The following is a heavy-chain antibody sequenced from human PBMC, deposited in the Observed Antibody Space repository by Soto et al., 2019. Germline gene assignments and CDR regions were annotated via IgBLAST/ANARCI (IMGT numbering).Heavy chain of an antibody. Sequence: QVQLQESGPGLVKPSQTLSLTCTVSGGSISSGGYYWSWIRQHPGKGLGWIGYIYYSGSTYYNPSLKRPVRISGNTSNTQYSLQLSSVTAADTAVYCWAREPGVWGQGSLVTVSS. D-gene: IGHD3-10*01. CDR3: AREPGV. CDR1: GGSISSGGYY. J-gene: IGHJ4*02. V-gene: IGHV4-31*01. CDR2: IYYSGST.